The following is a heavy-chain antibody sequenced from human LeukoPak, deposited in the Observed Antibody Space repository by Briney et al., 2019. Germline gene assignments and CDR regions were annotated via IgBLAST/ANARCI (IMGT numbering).Heavy chain of an antibody. Sequence: ASVKVSCKASGYTFTGYYMHWVRQAPGQGLELMGWINPNSGGTNYAQKFQGRVTMTRDTSISTAYMELSRLRSDDTAVYYCARYRIAVAGMDYWGQGTLVTVSS. V-gene: IGHV1-2*02. CDR1: GYTFTGYY. CDR2: INPNSGGT. J-gene: IGHJ4*02. D-gene: IGHD6-19*01. CDR3: ARYRIAVAGMDY.